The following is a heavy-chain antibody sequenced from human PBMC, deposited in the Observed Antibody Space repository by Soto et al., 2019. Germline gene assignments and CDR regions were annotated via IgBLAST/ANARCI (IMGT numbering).Heavy chain of an antibody. CDR1: GGTFSSYA. Sequence: SVKVSCKASGGTFSSYAISWVRQAPGQGLEWMGGIIPIFGTANYAQKFQGRVTITADESTSTAYMELSSLRSEDTAVYYCARNTIFGVHWFDPWGQGTLVTVSS. CDR3: ARNTIFGVHWFDP. V-gene: IGHV1-69*13. D-gene: IGHD3-3*01. CDR2: IIPIFGTA. J-gene: IGHJ5*02.